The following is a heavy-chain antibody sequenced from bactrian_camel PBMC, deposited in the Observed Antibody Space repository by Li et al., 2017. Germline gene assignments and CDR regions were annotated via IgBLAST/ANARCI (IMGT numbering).Heavy chain of an antibody. CDR3: VRVSYSDDGTR. D-gene: IGHD4*01. V-gene: IGHV3S53*01. CDR1: GFTSHACS. Sequence: HVQLVESGGGSVQAGESLRLSCTAPGFTSHACSMDWYRQAEGKQREWVSAISLDGTTKLADSIKGRFTISRDNAKNTVYMQMNSLKPEDTAVYYCVRVSYSDDGTRWGQGTQVTVS. J-gene: IGHJ4*01. CDR2: ISLDGTT.